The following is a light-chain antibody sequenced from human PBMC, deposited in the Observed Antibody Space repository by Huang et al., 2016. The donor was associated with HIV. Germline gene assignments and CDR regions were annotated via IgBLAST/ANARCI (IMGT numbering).Light chain of an antibody. CDR3: QQYGSSPLT. J-gene: IGKJ4*01. V-gene: IGKV3D-20*01. Sequence: EIVLTQSPATLSLSPGERATLSCGASQSVDSNLAWYQQKPGLAPRLLIYDASSRATGIPDRFSGSGSGTDFTRTISRLEPEDFAVYYCQQYGSSPLTFGGGTKVGIK. CDR2: DAS. CDR1: QSVDSN.